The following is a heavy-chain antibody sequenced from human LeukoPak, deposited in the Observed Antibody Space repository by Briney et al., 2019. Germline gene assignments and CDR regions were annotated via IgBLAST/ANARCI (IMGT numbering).Heavy chain of an antibody. D-gene: IGHD6-19*01. CDR3: ARQDSSGWLDP. Sequence: GESLKISLKGSGYSFTSYWIGWGRQRPGKGVEGMGIIYPGDSDTRYSPSFQGQVTISADKSISTAYLQWSSLKASDTAMYYCARQDSSGWLDPWGQGTLVTVSS. V-gene: IGHV5-51*01. CDR2: IYPGDSDT. CDR1: GYSFTSYW. J-gene: IGHJ5*02.